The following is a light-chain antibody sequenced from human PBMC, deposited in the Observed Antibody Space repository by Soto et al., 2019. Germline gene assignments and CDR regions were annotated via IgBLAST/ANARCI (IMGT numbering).Light chain of an antibody. CDR1: SSDIGAYNF. Sequence: QSALTQPASVSGSPGQSITISCTGTSSDIGAYNFVSWYQQHPGKAPKLMLYDVNIRPSGVSNRFSGSKSGNTASLTISGLQAEDEADSYCTSWTTSTPMIVGGGTNDTVL. J-gene: IGLJ6*01. CDR2: DVN. V-gene: IGLV2-14*03. CDR3: TSWTTSTPMI.